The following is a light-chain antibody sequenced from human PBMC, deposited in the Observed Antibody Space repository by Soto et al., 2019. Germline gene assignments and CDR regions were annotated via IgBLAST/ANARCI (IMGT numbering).Light chain of an antibody. V-gene: IGKV1-33*01. CDR2: DAS. CDR3: QHYVTLPPT. CDR1: QDIVKY. Sequence: DIQMTQSPSSLSASVGDRVTIACQASQDIVKYFNWYQQKPGKAPELLVYDASNLEPGVPSQVSGSGSGTHFTFTISSLHPEDIATYYCQHYVTLPPTFGQGTKLEIK. J-gene: IGKJ2*01.